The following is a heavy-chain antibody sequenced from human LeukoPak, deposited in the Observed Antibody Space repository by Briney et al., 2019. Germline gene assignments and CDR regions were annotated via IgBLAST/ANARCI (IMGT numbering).Heavy chain of an antibody. CDR3: ARDRAVDILTGYYKGGFDY. CDR2: IKQDGSEK. D-gene: IGHD3-9*01. Sequence: GGSLRLSCAASGFTFDNYWMSWVRQAPGKGLEWVANIKQDGSEKYYVDSVKGRLTISRDNAKNSLYLQMNSLRAEDTAVYCCARDRAVDILTGYYKGGFDYWGQGTLVTVSS. J-gene: IGHJ4*02. CDR1: GFTFDNYW. V-gene: IGHV3-7*03.